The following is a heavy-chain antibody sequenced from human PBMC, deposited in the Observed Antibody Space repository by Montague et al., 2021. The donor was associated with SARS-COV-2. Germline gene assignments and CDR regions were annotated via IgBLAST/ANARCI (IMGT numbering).Heavy chain of an antibody. CDR3: AKSKVVFMLYVMRDHFDH. CDR2: ISYEGSKR. Sequence: SLRLSCAVAGFTFNNHGLHWVRQAPGKGLEWVAYISYEGSKRFYAYSXXVLFPISRDGSKNTLYLQMNSLRAEDTATYYCAKSKVVFMLYVMRDHFDHWGQGTLVTVSS. V-gene: IGHV3-33*03. J-gene: IGHJ4*02. CDR1: GFTFNNHG. D-gene: IGHD2-8*01.